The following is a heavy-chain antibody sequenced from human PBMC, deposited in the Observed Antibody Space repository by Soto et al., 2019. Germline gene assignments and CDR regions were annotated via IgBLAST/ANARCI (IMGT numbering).Heavy chain of an antibody. D-gene: IGHD6-6*01. CDR1: GGSFSTYY. CDR3: ASAPYSSSSYYFDN. J-gene: IGHJ4*02. V-gene: IGHV4-59*01. Sequence: SKTLSLTCTVSGGSFSTYYWSWIRQPPGKGLEWVGYISYSGSTSDNPSLKSRVTLSIDTSKNQFSLKLSSVTAADTAMYYCASAPYSSSSYYFDNWGQGTLVAVSS. CDR2: ISYSGST.